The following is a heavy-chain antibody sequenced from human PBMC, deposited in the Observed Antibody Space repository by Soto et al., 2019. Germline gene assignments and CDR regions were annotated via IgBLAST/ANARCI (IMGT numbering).Heavy chain of an antibody. J-gene: IGHJ6*02. Sequence: SVKVSCKPSGGTFGSYAISWVRQAPGQGLEWMGGIIPFFGSPNYAQKSQGRATITADESTSTAYMELTSLRSEDTAVYYCARYCSSTTCRKYHYYGMDVWGQGTTVTVSS. CDR2: IIPFFGSP. V-gene: IGHV1-69*13. CDR1: GGTFGSYA. D-gene: IGHD2-2*01. CDR3: ARYCSSTTCRKYHYYGMDV.